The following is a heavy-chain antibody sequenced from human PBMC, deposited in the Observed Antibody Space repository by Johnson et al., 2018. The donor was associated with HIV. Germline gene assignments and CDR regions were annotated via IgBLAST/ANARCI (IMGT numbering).Heavy chain of an antibody. D-gene: IGHD6-13*01. J-gene: IGHJ3*02. Sequence: VQLVESGGGLVQPGGSLRLSCAASGFTVSSNYMSWVRQAPGKGLEWVSIIYSGGNTYYADSVRGRFTISRDNSKNILYLQMNSLKTEDTAVYYCARDRGIGAAGDAFDIWGQGTMVTVSS. CDR3: ARDRGIGAAGDAFDI. CDR1: GFTVSSNY. CDR2: IYSGGNT. V-gene: IGHV3-66*01.